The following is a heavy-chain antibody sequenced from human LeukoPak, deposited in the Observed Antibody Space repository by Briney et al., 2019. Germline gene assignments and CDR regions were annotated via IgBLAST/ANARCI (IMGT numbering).Heavy chain of an antibody. V-gene: IGHV3-7*03. J-gene: IGHJ4*02. D-gene: IGHD3-3*01. CDR2: IKLDGSEK. CDR1: GFAFSNHA. Sequence: GGSLRLSCAASGFAFSNHAMTWVRQAPGKGLERVANIKLDGSEKNYVDSVKGRFTISRDNTKNSLYLQMNSLRAEDTAVFYCARDQYDTWSRRGNFDSWGQGTLVIVSS. CDR3: ARDQYDTWSRRGNFDS.